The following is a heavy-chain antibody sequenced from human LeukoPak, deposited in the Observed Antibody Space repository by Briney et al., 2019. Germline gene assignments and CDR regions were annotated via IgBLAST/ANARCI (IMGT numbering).Heavy chain of an antibody. CDR2: ISGSGGST. CDR1: GFTLSNGW. Sequence: PGGSLRLSCAASGFTLSNGWMSWVRQAPGKGLEWVSAISGSGGSTYYADSVKGRFTISRDNSKNTLYLQMNSLRAEDTAVYYCAKTRGSGYSLGAFDIWGQGTMVTVSS. J-gene: IGHJ3*02. CDR3: AKTRGSGYSLGAFDI. V-gene: IGHV3-23*01. D-gene: IGHD3-3*01.